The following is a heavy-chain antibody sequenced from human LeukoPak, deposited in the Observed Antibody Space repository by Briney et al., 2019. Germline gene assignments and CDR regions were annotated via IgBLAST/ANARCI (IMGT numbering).Heavy chain of an antibody. CDR1: GGSVSSGSYY. V-gene: IGHV4-39*01. D-gene: IGHD1-26*01. CDR2: IYYSGST. J-gene: IGHJ4*02. Sequence: PSETLSLTCTVSGGSVSSGSYYWGWVRQPPGKGLEWIGGIYYSGSTYYNPSLKSRVTISVDTSRNEFSLRLSSVTAADTALYFCARQSGSYGGILDNWGQGILGTVSS. CDR3: ARQSGSYGGILDN.